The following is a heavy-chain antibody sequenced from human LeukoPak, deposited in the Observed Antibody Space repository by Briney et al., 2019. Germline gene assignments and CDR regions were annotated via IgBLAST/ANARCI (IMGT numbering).Heavy chain of an antibody. CDR2: ISGSGGST. D-gene: IGHD5-24*01. CDR3: ARGAYVEMGTIDGHFDY. V-gene: IGHV3-23*01. CDR1: GFTFSSYA. J-gene: IGHJ4*02. Sequence: GGSLRLSCAASGFTFSSYAMSWVRQAPGKGLEWVSAISGSGGSTYYADSVKGRFTISRHNSNNTLYLQMNSLRAEDTAVYYCARGAYVEMGTIDGHFDYWGQGTLVTVSP.